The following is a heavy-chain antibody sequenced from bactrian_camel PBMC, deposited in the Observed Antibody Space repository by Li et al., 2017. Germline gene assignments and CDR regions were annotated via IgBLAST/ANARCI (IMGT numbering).Heavy chain of an antibody. V-gene: IGHV3S56*01. D-gene: IGHD3*01. J-gene: IGHJ4*01. CDR1: GFTYSRYC. Sequence: QVQLVESGGGSVQAGGSLTLSCEVLGFTYSRYCMVWFRQAPGKEREGVAVIDSSGSTTIADSVKGRFTISQDTAKSAVYLQMNSLKSEDTALYYCATDHDLRLRTVLGAKGTYNYWGQGTQVTVS. CDR2: IDSSGST. CDR3: ATDHDLRLRTVLGAKGTYNY.